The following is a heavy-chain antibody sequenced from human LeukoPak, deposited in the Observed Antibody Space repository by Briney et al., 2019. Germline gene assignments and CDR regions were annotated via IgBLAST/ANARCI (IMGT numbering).Heavy chain of an antibody. J-gene: IGHJ3*02. CDR3: ARANVLLWFGEFGDDAFDI. V-gene: IGHV3-74*01. Sequence: PGGSLRLSCAASGFTFSSYWMHWVRQAPGKGLVSVSRINSDGSSTSYADSVKGRFTISRDNAKNTLYLQMNSLRAEDTAVYYCARANVLLWFGEFGDDAFDIWGQGTMVTVSS. CDR2: INSDGSST. CDR1: GFTFSSYW. D-gene: IGHD3-10*01.